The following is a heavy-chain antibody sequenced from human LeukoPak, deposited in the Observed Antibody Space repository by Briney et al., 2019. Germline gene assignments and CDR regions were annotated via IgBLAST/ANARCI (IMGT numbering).Heavy chain of an antibody. J-gene: IGHJ4*02. V-gene: IGHV3-53*04. Sequence: PGGSLRLSCAACGFNFSTYGMNWVRQAPGKGLEWVSVIYSGGSTYYADSVKGRFTISRHNSKNTLYLQMNSLRAEDTAVYYCAWNSNDGLWYFDYWGQGTLVTVSS. CDR1: GFNFSTYG. CDR2: IYSGGST. CDR3: AWNSNDGLWYFDY. D-gene: IGHD6-13*01.